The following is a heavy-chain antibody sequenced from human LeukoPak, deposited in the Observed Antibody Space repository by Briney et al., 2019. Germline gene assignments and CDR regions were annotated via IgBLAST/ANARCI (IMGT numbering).Heavy chain of an antibody. CDR3: AREPHCSSTSCLNWFDP. CDR2: IYYSGST. D-gene: IGHD2-2*01. J-gene: IGHJ5*02. V-gene: IGHV4-30-4*01. Sequence: SQTLSLTCTVSGGSISSGDYYWSWIRQPPGKGLEWIGCIYYSGSTYYNPSLKSRVTISVDTSKNQFSLKLSSVTAADTAVYYCAREPHCSSTSCLNWFDPWGQGTLVTVSS. CDR1: GGSISSGDYY.